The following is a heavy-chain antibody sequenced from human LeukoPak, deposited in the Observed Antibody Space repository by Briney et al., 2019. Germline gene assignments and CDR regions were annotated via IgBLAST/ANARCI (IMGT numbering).Heavy chain of an antibody. V-gene: IGHV3-23*01. Sequence: PGASLRLSCAASGFTFSSYAMSWVRQAPGKGLVWVSGISGSGGSTYYADSVKGRFTISRDNSKNTLYLQMNSLRAEDTAVYYCAKSPQKVGATYLDYWGQGTLVTVSS. D-gene: IGHD1-26*01. J-gene: IGHJ4*02. CDR1: GFTFSSYA. CDR3: AKSPQKVGATYLDY. CDR2: ISGSGGST.